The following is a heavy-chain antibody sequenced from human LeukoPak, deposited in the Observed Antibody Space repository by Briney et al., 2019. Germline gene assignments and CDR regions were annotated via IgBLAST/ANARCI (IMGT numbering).Heavy chain of an antibody. V-gene: IGHV6-1*01. CDR2: IYYRSTWYS. Sequence: SQTLSLTCAISGDSVSRKSAGWNWIRQSPSRGLEWLGRIYYRSTWYSDFLTSRITISPDTYKNQFSLHLDPVTPEDTAVYYCARGGLVRGSIDSLIAFDFWGQGTVVTVSS. CDR1: GDSVSRKSAG. J-gene: IGHJ3*01. CDR3: ARGGLVRGSIDSLIAFDF. D-gene: IGHD3-10*01.